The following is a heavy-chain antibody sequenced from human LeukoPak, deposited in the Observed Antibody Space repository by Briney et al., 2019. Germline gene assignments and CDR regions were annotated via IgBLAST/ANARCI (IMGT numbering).Heavy chain of an antibody. CDR2: MNPNSGNT. CDR3: ARGPNKSDGGNSGSAWFDP. J-gene: IGHJ5*02. Sequence: ASVKVSCKVSGYTFTTYDINWVRQATGQGLEWMGWMNPNSGNTGYAQKFQGRVTMTRNTSISTAYMELRSLRSEDTAVYYCARGPNKSDGGNSGSAWFDPWGQGTLVTVSS. CDR1: GYTFTTYD. V-gene: IGHV1-8*01. D-gene: IGHD4-23*01.